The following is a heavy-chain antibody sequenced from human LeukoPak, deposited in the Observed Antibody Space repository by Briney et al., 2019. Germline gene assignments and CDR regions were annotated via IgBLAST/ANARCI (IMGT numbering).Heavy chain of an antibody. D-gene: IGHD2-2*03. CDR3: ATVAGYCSSTSCYSNWFDP. J-gene: IGHJ5*02. Sequence: SVKVSCKASGGTFGSYAISWVRQAPGQGLEWMGRIIPILGIANYAQKFQGRVTITADKSTSTAYMELSSLRAEDTAVYYCATVAGYCSSTSCYSNWFDPWSQGTLVTVSS. CDR1: GGTFGSYA. CDR2: IIPILGIA. V-gene: IGHV1-69*04.